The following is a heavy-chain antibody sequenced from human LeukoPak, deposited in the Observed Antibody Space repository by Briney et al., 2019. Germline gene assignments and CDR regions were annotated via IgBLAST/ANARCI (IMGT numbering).Heavy chain of an antibody. V-gene: IGHV4-59*01. CDR3: AREGGSGSYLNAFDI. D-gene: IGHD3-10*01. Sequence: YPSETLSLTCTVSGGSISSYYWSWIRQPPGKGLEWIGYIYYSGSTNYNPSLKSRVTISVDTSKNQFSLKLSSVTAADTAVYYCAREGGSGSYLNAFDIWGQGTMVTVSS. CDR1: GGSISSYY. J-gene: IGHJ3*02. CDR2: IYYSGST.